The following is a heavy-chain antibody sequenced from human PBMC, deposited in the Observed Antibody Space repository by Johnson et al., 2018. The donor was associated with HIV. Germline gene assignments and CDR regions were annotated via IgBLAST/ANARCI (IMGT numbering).Heavy chain of an antibody. V-gene: IGHV3-66*04. Sequence: VQLVESGGGVVQPGRSLRLSCAASGFTVSSNYMSWVRQAPGKGLEWVSVIYSGGSTYYADSVKGRFTISRDTSKNTLYFQMNGLRAEDTAVYYCAKQNRGAFDIWGQGTMVTVSS. J-gene: IGHJ3*02. CDR3: AKQNRGAFDI. CDR2: IYSGGST. CDR1: GFTVSSNY.